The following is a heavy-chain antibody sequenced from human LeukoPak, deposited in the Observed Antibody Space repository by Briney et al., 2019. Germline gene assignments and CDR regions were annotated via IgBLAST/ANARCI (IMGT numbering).Heavy chain of an antibody. Sequence: QSGGSLRLSCAASGFTFSSYEMNWVRQAPGKGLEWVSYISSSGSTIYYADSVKGRSTISRDNAKNSLYLQMNSLRAEDTAVYYCARREGGYSYGDTYYYYMDVWGKGTTVTISS. CDR3: ARREGGYSYGDTYYYYMDV. CDR2: ISSSGSTI. CDR1: GFTFSSYE. V-gene: IGHV3-48*03. D-gene: IGHD5-18*01. J-gene: IGHJ6*03.